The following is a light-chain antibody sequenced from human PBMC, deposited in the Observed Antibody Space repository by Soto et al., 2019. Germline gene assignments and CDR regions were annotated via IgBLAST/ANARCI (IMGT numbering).Light chain of an antibody. CDR1: QTVRNN. V-gene: IGKV3D-15*01. CDR2: DAS. J-gene: IGKJ5*01. CDR3: QQYNNWPPIT. Sequence: EFVLTQSPGTLSLSPGERATRSCRASQTVRNNYLAWYQQKPGQAPRLLIYDASSRATGIPARFSGSGSGTEFTLTISSPQSEDFAVYYCQQYNNWPPITVGQGTRREIK.